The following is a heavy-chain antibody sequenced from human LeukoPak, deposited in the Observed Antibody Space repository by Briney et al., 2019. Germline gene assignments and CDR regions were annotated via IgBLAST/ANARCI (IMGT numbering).Heavy chain of an antibody. CDR1: GFTFSSYA. V-gene: IGHV3-23*01. J-gene: IGHJ4*02. Sequence: GGSLRLSRAASGFTFSSYAMSWVRQAPGKGLEWVSAISGGGGSTYYADSVKGRFTISRDNSKNTLYLQVNSLRAEDTAVYYCAKGVYYYDSSAYYYTYYFDYWGQGTLVTVSS. D-gene: IGHD3-22*01. CDR2: ISGGGGST. CDR3: AKGVYYYDSSAYYYTYYFDY.